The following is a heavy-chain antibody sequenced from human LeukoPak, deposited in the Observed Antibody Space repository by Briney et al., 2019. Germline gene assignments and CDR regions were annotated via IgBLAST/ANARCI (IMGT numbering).Heavy chain of an antibody. D-gene: IGHD1-1*01. CDR2: TYPADSHT. V-gene: IGHV5-51*01. CDR3: ARRDWNGQYYFDF. Sequence: GESLKISCKGSGYSFTTYWIAWVRHMPGKGLECMGITYPADSHTRYSPSFHGPVTISADKATTTAYLQWSSLKASDTAIYYCARRDWNGQYYFDFWGQGTLVTVSS. CDR1: GYSFTTYW. J-gene: IGHJ4*02.